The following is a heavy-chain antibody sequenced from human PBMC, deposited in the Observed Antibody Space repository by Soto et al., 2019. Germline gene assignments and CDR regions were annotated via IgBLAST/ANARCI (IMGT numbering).Heavy chain of an antibody. J-gene: IGHJ3*02. V-gene: IGHV4-39*01. D-gene: IGHD6-19*01. CDR1: GGPISSSSYY. CDR2: IYYSGST. CDR3: ARHQQQWLVRDGAFDI. Sequence: QLQLQESGPGLVKPSETLSLTCTVSGGPISSSSYYRGWIRQPPGKGLEWIGSIYYSGSTYYNPALKSRVTISVDTSKNQCSLKLSSVTAADTAVDYCARHQQQWLVRDGAFDIWGQGTMVTVSS.